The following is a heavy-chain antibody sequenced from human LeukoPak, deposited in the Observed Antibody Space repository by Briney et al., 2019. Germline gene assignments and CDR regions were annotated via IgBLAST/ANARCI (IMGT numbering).Heavy chain of an antibody. CDR1: GYTFTGYY. J-gene: IGHJ4*02. V-gene: IGHV1-2*02. CDR3: ARDSSAAAMYNY. D-gene: IGHD2-2*01. Sequence: ASVKVSCKASGYTFTGYYMHWVRQAPGQGLEWVGWINPNSGGTNYAQKFQGRVTMTRDTSISTAYMELSRLRSDDTAVYYCARDSSAAAMYNYWGQGTLVTVSS. CDR2: INPNSGGT.